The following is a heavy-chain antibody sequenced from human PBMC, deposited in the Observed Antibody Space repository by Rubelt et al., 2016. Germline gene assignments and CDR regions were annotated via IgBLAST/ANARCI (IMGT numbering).Heavy chain of an antibody. CDR2: IYYSGGT. Sequence: QVQLQQWGAGLLKPSETLSLTCAVYGGSFSGYYWSWIRQPPGKGLEWIGYIYYSGGTNYNPSLKSRVTISVDTSQSQSSLKLSSGTAAATAIYYCASSSYSSSWGYFDSWGQGSLVTVSS. CDR1: GGSFSGYY. J-gene: IGHJ4*02. D-gene: IGHD6-13*01. V-gene: IGHV4-34*11. CDR3: ASSSYSSSWGYFDS.